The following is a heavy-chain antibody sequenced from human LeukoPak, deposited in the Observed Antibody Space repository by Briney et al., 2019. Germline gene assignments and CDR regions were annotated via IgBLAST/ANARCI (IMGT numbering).Heavy chain of an antibody. Sequence: SETLSLTCTVYGGSISSGGYYWSWIRQHPGKGLEWIGYIYYSGSTYYNPSLKSRVTISVDTSKNQFSLKLSSVTAADTAVYYCARVYYDSSGYFGGDAFDIWGQGTMVTVSS. D-gene: IGHD3-22*01. CDR1: GGSISSGGYY. CDR2: IYYSGST. V-gene: IGHV4-31*03. J-gene: IGHJ3*02. CDR3: ARVYYDSSGYFGGDAFDI.